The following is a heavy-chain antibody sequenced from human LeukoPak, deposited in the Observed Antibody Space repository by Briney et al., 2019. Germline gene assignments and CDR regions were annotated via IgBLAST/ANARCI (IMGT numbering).Heavy chain of an antibody. D-gene: IGHD6-13*01. J-gene: IGHJ5*02. CDR2: IYAIGST. Sequence: SETLSLTCTVSGGPISSYYWSWIRQPAGKGLEWIGRIYAIGSTSYNPSLESRVTMSVDTSKNQFSLRLSSVTAADTAVYYCARGPYSSSPSHFDPWGQGTLVSVSS. CDR1: GGPISSYY. V-gene: IGHV4-4*07. CDR3: ARGPYSSSPSHFDP.